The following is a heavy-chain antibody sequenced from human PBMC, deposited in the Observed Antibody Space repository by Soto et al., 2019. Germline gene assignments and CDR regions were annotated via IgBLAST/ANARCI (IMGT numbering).Heavy chain of an antibody. CDR2: INHSGST. D-gene: IGHD3-9*01. J-gene: IGHJ4*02. V-gene: IGHV4-34*01. CDR3: ARPLPIVTGYACGY. Sequence: QVQLQQWGAGLLKPSETLSLTCAVYGGSFSGYYWSWIRQPPGRGLEWLGEINHSGSTNYNPSLKSLVTISVDTSKNQFSLKLSTVTAADTAVYDGARPLPIVTGYACGYWGQGTLVTVSS. CDR1: GGSFSGYY.